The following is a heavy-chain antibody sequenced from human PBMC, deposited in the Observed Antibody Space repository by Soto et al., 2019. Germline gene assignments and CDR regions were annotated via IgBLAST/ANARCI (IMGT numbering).Heavy chain of an antibody. D-gene: IGHD3-22*01. J-gene: IGHJ3*02. CDR1: GYTFTSYY. CDR3: AREGYYYDSSGYSQQETLDAFDI. CDR2: INPSGGST. Sequence: ASVKVSCKASGYTFTSYYMHWVRQAPGQGLEWMGIINPSGGSTSYAQEFQGRVTMTRDTSTSTVYMELSSLRSEDTAVYYCAREGYYYDSSGYSQQETLDAFDIWGQGTLVTVSS. V-gene: IGHV1-46*01.